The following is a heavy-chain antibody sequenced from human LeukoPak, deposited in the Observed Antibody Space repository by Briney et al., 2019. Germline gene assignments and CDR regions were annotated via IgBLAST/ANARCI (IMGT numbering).Heavy chain of an antibody. CDR1: GGTFSSYA. J-gene: IGHJ4*02. V-gene: IGHV1-69*05. D-gene: IGHD3-22*01. CDR2: IIPIFGTA. Sequence: SVKVSCKASGGTFSSYAISWVRQAPGQGLEWVEGIIPIFGTANYAQKFQGRVTITTDESTSTAYMELSSLRSEDTAVYYCARDIYDSSGYYSGYDYWGQGTLVTVSS. CDR3: ARDIYDSSGYYSGYDY.